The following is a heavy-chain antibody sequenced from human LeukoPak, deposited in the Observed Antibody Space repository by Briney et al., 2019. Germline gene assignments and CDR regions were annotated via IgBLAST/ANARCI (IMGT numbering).Heavy chain of an antibody. V-gene: IGHV4-34*01. CDR1: GGSFSGYY. J-gene: IGHJ4*02. CDR2: INHSGST. Sequence: SETLSLTCAVYGGSFSGYYWSWIRQPPGKGLEWIGEINHSGSTNYNPSLRSRVTVSVHTSKNQSSLKLSSVTAAGTAVYYCARQWLVSPLFDYWGQGTLVTVSS. CDR3: ARQWLVSPLFDY. D-gene: IGHD6-19*01.